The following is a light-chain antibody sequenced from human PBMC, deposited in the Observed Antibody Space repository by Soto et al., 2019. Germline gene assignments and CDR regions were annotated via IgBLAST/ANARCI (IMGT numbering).Light chain of an antibody. J-gene: IGKJ2*01. Sequence: DIQMTQSPSPLSASVGDRVSITCRASQSASNWLAWYQQKPGKAPKLLIYDASTLEGGVPSRFSGRGAGTEFTLTINGLQPDDFASYYCQQYNVYPYTFGQGTKLEI. CDR3: QQYNVYPYT. CDR2: DAS. V-gene: IGKV1-5*01. CDR1: QSASNW.